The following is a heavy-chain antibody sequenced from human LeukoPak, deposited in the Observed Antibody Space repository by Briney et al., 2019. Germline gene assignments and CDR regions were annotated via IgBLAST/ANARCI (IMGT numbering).Heavy chain of an antibody. CDR1: GYSFTSYW. CDR3: ARRHPGPTVTSDWFDP. CDR2: IYPGDSDT. J-gene: IGHJ5*02. D-gene: IGHD4-17*01. Sequence: RGESLKISRKGSGYSFTSYWIGLVRQMPGKGREWVGIIYPGDSDTRYSPSFQGQVTISADNSISTAYLQWSSLKASDTAMYYCARRHPGPTVTSDWFDPWGQGTLVTVSS. V-gene: IGHV5-51*01.